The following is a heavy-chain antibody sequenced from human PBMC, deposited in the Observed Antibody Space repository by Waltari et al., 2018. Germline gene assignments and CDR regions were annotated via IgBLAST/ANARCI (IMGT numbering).Heavy chain of an antibody. CDR1: GGSISSYY. CDR2: IYYSGST. V-gene: IGHV4-59*01. Sequence: QVQLQESGSGLVKPSETLSLTCTVSGGSISSYYWSWIRQPPGKGLEWIGYIYYSGSTNYNPSLKSRVTISVDTSKNQFSLKLSSVTAADTAVYYCARGPVGFLVGSAFDIWGQGTMVTVSS. CDR3: ARGPVGFLVGSAFDI. D-gene: IGHD3-3*01. J-gene: IGHJ3*02.